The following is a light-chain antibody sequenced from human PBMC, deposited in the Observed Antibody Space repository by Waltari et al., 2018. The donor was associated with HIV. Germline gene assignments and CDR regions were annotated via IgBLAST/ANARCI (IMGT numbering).Light chain of an antibody. CDR1: SGPSSYA. Sequence: QLVLTQSPSASASLGASAKLTCTLSSGPSSYAIAWHQQQPEKGPRYLMKFNSDGSHSKGDGIPDRFSGSSSGAERYLTISSLQSEDEADYYCQTWGTLNLVFGGGTKLTVL. CDR3: QTWGTLNLV. J-gene: IGLJ3*02. CDR2: FNSDGSH. V-gene: IGLV4-69*01.